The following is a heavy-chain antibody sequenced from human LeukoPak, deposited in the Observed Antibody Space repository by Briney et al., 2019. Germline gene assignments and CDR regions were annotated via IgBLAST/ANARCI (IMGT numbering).Heavy chain of an antibody. CDR1: GFTVSSNY. CDR2: IYSGGST. J-gene: IGHJ3*02. CDR3: ARESLDWGSGAFDT. V-gene: IGHV3-53*01. D-gene: IGHD7-27*01. Sequence: GGSLRLSCAASGFTVSSNYMSWVRQAPGKGLEWVSIIYSGGSTYYADSVKGRFTISRDNSKNTLYLQMNSLRAEDTAVYYCARESLDWGSGAFDTWGQGTMVTVSS.